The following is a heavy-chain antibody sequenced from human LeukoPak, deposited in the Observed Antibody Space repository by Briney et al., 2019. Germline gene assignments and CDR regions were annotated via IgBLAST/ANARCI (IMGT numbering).Heavy chain of an antibody. J-gene: IGHJ4*02. CDR1: GYTFTGYY. V-gene: IGHV1-2*02. Sequence: GASVKVSCKASGYTFTGYYMHWVRQAPGQGLEWMGWINPNSGGTNYAQKFQGRVTMTRDTSISTAYMELSRLRSDDTAVYYCARDLSGPYDSSGPPPGYWGQGTLVTVSS. CDR3: ARDLSGPYDSSGPPPGY. CDR2: INPNSGGT. D-gene: IGHD3-22*01.